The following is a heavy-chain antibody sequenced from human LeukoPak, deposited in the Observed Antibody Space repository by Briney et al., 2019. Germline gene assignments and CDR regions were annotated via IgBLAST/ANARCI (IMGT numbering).Heavy chain of an antibody. CDR1: GYTFTSYA. V-gene: IGHV1-3*01. Sequence: ASVKVSCKASGYTFTSYAMHWVRQAPGQRLEWMGWINAGNGNTKYSQKFQGRVTITRDTSASTAYMELSSLRSEDTAVYYCARDRGHSSGWHREDWFDPWGQGTLVTVSS. J-gene: IGHJ5*02. CDR2: INAGNGNT. CDR3: ARDRGHSSGWHREDWFDP. D-gene: IGHD6-19*01.